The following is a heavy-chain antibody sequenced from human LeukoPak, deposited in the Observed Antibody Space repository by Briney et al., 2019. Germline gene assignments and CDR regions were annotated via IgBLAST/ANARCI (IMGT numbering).Heavy chain of an antibody. CDR2: IIPILSIA. CDR1: GGTFSSYT. CDR3: ARDRGGYCSSTSCYYWFDP. J-gene: IGHJ5*02. V-gene: IGHV1-69*04. D-gene: IGHD2-2*01. Sequence: ASVKLSCKASGGTFSSYTISWVRQAPGQGLEWMGRIIPILSIANYAQTFQGRVTTTAVKSTSTAYMELSSLRSEDTAVYYCARDRGGYCSSTSCYYWFDPWGQGTLVTVSS.